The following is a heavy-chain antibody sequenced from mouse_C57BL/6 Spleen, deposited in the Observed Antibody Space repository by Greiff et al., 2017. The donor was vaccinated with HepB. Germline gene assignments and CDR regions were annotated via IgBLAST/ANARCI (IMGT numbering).Heavy chain of an antibody. Sequence: VQLQQSGAELARPGASVKMSCKASGYTFTSYTIHWVKQRPGQGLEWIGYINPSSGYTKYNQKFKDKATLTADKSSSTAYMQLSSLTSEDSAVYYCARGWLLRGGFDYWGQGTTLTVSS. CDR2: INPSSGYT. CDR3: ARGWLLRGGFDY. V-gene: IGHV1-4*01. CDR1: GYTFTSYT. J-gene: IGHJ2*01. D-gene: IGHD2-3*01.